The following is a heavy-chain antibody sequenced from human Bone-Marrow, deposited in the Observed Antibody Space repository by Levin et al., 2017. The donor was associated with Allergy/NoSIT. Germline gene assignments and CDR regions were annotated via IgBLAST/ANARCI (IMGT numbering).Heavy chain of an antibody. D-gene: IGHD4-17*01. V-gene: IGHV3-11*01. J-gene: IGHJ2*01. CDR2: ISSSGSTM. Sequence: GESLKISCAASGFTFSDYYMTWIRQAPGKGLEWVSYISSSGSTMFYADSVKGRFTISRDNAKNSLSLQMNSLRAEDTAVYYCARWTTSTTGWYFDLWGRGTPVSVSS. CDR3: ARWTTSTTGWYFDL. CDR1: GFTFSDYY.